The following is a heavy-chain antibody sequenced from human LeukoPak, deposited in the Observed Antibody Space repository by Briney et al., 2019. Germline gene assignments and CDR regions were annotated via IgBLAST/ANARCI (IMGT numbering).Heavy chain of an antibody. D-gene: IGHD6-19*01. Sequence: GRSLRLSCAASGFTFRNYWMSWVRQVPGTGLEWVANIKQDGSDRNYVTSVRGRFTISRDSAESSLYLQMNSLRAEDTAVYYCVRNLAVAGTCFDSWGQGTLVTVSS. J-gene: IGHJ4*02. CDR1: GFTFRNYW. CDR2: IKQDGSDR. CDR3: VRNLAVAGTCFDS. V-gene: IGHV3-7*03.